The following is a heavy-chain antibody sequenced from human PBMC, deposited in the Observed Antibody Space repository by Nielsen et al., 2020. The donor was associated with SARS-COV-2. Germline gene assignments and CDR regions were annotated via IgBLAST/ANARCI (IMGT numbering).Heavy chain of an antibody. CDR2: MSAADGRT. J-gene: IGHJ6*04. D-gene: IGHD6-13*01. Sequence: ASVKVSCKASGYTFSTSYMHWVRQAPGQRLEWMGWMSAADGRTTYSQKLQGRVTTTRDTSATTVYLELSSLTSEDTAVYYCARDTGNWYMDVWGKGTTVTVSS. CDR3: ARDTGNWYMDV. V-gene: IGHV1-3*01. CDR1: GYTFSTSY.